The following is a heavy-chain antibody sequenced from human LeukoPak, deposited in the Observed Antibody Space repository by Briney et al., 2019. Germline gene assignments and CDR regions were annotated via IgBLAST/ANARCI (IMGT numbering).Heavy chain of an antibody. Sequence: PSETLSLTCTVSGGSISSYYWSWIRQPPGKGLEWIGYIYHSGSTNYNPSLKSRVTISVDKSKNQFSLKLSSVTAADTAVYYCARAPYYYDSSGYYFDYWGQGTLVTVSS. D-gene: IGHD3-22*01. CDR2: IYHSGST. CDR1: GGSISSYY. J-gene: IGHJ4*02. V-gene: IGHV4-59*12. CDR3: ARAPYYYDSSGYYFDY.